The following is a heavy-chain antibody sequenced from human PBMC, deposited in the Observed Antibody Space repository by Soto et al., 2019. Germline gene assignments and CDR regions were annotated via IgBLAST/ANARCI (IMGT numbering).Heavy chain of an antibody. V-gene: IGHV4-59*01. Sequence: KPSETLSLPCSVSGVSISSYFCSWIRQPPGRGLEWIGYTYHRGITNYSPSLKSRVAISLDTSENQFSLKLSSVTAADTAVYYCARIGGYHGPLDYLGQRTPVTVCS. D-gene: IGHD3-16*02. J-gene: IGHJ4*02. CDR3: ARIGGYHGPLDY. CDR2: TYHRGIT. CDR1: GVSISSYF.